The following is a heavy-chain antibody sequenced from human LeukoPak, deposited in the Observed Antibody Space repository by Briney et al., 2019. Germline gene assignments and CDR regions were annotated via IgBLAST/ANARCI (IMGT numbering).Heavy chain of an antibody. J-gene: IGHJ5*02. Sequence: ASVKVSCKASRYTFTSYVINWVRQATGQGLEWMGWMNPNSGNAGYAQKLQGRVTLTRNTSISTAYMELSSLRSEDTGVCYCARFRYCSSSSCRKWGFKWFVPWGGGTLVTVSS. CDR3: ARFRYCSSSSCRKWGFKWFVP. V-gene: IGHV1-8*01. D-gene: IGHD2-2*01. CDR2: MNPNSGNA. CDR1: RYTFTSYV.